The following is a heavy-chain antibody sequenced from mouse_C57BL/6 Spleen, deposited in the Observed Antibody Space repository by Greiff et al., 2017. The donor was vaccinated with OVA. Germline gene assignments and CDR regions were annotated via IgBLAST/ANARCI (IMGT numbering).Heavy chain of an antibody. CDR3: ARKGYAMDY. Sequence: VQLQQSGPELVKPGASVKISCKASGYAFSSSWMNWVKQRPGKGLEWIGRIYPGDGDTNYNGKFKGKATLTADKSSSTAYMQLSSLTSDDSAVDFCARKGYAMDYWGQGTSVTVSS. J-gene: IGHJ4*01. CDR2: IYPGDGDT. V-gene: IGHV1-82*01. CDR1: GYAFSSSW.